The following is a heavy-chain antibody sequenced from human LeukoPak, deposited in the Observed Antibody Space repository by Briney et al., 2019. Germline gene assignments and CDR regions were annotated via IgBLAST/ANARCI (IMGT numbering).Heavy chain of an antibody. Sequence: PGGSLRLSCAASGFTFSSYSMNWVRQAPGKGLEWVSSISSSSSYIYYADSVKGRFTISRDNAKNSLYLRMNSLRAKDTAVYYCARDRSGTATDYWGQGTLVTVSS. CDR3: ARDRSGTATDY. CDR1: GFTFSSYS. V-gene: IGHV3-21*01. J-gene: IGHJ4*02. CDR2: ISSSSSYI.